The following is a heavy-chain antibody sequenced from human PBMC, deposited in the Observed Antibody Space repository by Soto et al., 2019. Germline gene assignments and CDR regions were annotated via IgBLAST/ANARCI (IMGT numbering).Heavy chain of an antibody. CDR2: INAGNGNT. D-gene: IGHD3-3*01. V-gene: IGHV1-3*01. CDR3: AYRKAPSITISQNWFDP. CDR1: GYTFTSYA. J-gene: IGHJ5*02. Sequence: GASVKVSCKASGYTFTSYAMHWVRQAPGQRLEWMGWINAGNGNTKYSQKFQGRVTITRDTSASTAYMELSSLRSEDTAVYYCAYRKAPSITISQNWFDPWGQGTLVTVSS.